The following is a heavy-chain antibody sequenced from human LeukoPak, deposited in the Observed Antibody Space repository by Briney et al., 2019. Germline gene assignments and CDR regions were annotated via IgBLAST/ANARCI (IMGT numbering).Heavy chain of an antibody. CDR1: GGSISTYY. V-gene: IGHV4-59*08. D-gene: IGHD2-15*01. CDR3: ARRERSGSPFQD. J-gene: IGHJ1*01. Sequence: PSETLSLTCTVSGGSISTYYWSWIRQPPGKGLEWIGYIYYSGNTDCNPSLKSRVTISVDTSKNQVSLKLSSVTAADTAVYYCARRERSGSPFQDWGQGTLVTVSS. CDR2: IYYSGNT.